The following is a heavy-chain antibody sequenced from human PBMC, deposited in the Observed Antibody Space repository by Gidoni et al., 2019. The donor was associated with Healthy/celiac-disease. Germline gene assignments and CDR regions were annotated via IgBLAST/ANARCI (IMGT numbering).Heavy chain of an antibody. J-gene: IGHJ4*02. CDR1: GFTFSSYW. V-gene: IGHV3-74*01. CDR2: INSDGSST. D-gene: IGHD3-16*02. CDR3: ARGYYDYVWGSYRYLVYFDY. Sequence: EVQLVESGGGLVQPGGSLRLSCAASGFTFSSYWMHWVRQAPGKGPVWVSRINSDGSSTSYADSVKGRFTISRENAKNTLYLQMNSLRAEDTAVYYCARGYYDYVWGSYRYLVYFDYWGQGTLVTVSS.